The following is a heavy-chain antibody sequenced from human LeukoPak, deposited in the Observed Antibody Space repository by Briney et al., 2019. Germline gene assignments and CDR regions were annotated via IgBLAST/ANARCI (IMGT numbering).Heavy chain of an antibody. V-gene: IGHV1-69*13. CDR2: IIPIFGTA. CDR3: AVLRDIVVVVAATRDDAFDI. Sequence: SVKVSCKASGYTFTGYYMHWVRQAPGQGLEWMGGIIPIFGTANYAQKFQGRVTITADESTSTAYMELSSLRSEDTAVYYCAVLRDIVVVVAATRDDAFDIWGQGTMVTVSS. D-gene: IGHD2-15*01. J-gene: IGHJ3*02. CDR1: GYTFTGYY.